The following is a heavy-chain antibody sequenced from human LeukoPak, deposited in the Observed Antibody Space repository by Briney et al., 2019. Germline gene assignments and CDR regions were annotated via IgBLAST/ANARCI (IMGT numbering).Heavy chain of an antibody. CDR2: ISSSGSTI. Sequence: PGGSLRLSCAASGFTFSRYEMNWVRQAPGKGLEWVSYISSSGSTIYYADSVKGRFTISRDNAKNSLYLQMNSLRAEDTAVYYCARGGVCSSTSCYRRHFDYWGQGTLVTVSS. D-gene: IGHD2-2*01. CDR3: ARGGVCSSTSCYRRHFDY. V-gene: IGHV3-48*03. J-gene: IGHJ4*02. CDR1: GFTFSRYE.